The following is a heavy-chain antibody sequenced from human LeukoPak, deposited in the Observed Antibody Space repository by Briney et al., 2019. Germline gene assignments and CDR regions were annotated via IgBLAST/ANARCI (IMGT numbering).Heavy chain of an antibody. CDR3: ARTYIADSGGYSAFDY. CDR1: GYTFSSYS. D-gene: IGHD1-26*01. V-gene: IGHV1-18*01. J-gene: IGHJ4*02. Sequence: GASVRLSCTASGYTFSSYSIVWVRQAPGQGLEWMAWITTYNGNTNYAQRIQDRVTITTDTSTSTAYMELRSLRSDDTAVYYCARTYIADSGGYSAFDYWGQGTLVTVSS. CDR2: ITTYNGNT.